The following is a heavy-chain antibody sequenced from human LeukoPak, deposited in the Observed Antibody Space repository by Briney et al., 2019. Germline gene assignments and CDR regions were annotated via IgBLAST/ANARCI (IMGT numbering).Heavy chain of an antibody. CDR3: ARDHWDAFDI. Sequence: GGSLRPSCAASGFTFSSYSMNWVRQAPGKGLEWVSSISTSSTYIYYADSVKGRFTISRDNAKNSLYLQMNSLRAEDTAVYYCARDHWDAFDIWGQGTMVTVSS. CDR2: ISTSSTYI. J-gene: IGHJ3*02. V-gene: IGHV3-21*01. CDR1: GFTFSSYS.